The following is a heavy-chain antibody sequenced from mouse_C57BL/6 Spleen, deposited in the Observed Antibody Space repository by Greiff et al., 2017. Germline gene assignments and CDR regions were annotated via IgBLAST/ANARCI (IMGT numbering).Heavy chain of an antibody. CDR1: GFTFSSYG. CDR3: ARHEDGSRFYAMDY. J-gene: IGHJ4*01. V-gene: IGHV5-6*01. CDR2: VSSGGSYT. Sequence: EVKLVESGGDLVKPGGSLKLSCAASGFTFSSYGMSWVRQTPDKRLEWVATVSSGGSYTYYPDSVKGRFTISRDNAKNTLYLQMSSLKSEDTAMYYCARHEDGSRFYAMDYWGQGTSVTVSS. D-gene: IGHD1-1*01.